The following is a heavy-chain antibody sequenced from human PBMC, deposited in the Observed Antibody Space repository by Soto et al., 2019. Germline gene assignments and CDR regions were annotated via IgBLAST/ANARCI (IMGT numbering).Heavy chain of an antibody. Sequence: QVQLVQSGAEVKKPGASVKVSCKTSGYTFTSYHISWVRQAPGQGLEWMGWISAYNTNTNYAQKFQGRVTMTTDTLTSTAYMERRSLRSDDTAVYYCARDTPPTDYWGQGTLVTVSS. CDR2: ISAYNTNT. CDR1: GYTFTSYH. V-gene: IGHV1-18*01. CDR3: ARDTPPTDY. J-gene: IGHJ4*02.